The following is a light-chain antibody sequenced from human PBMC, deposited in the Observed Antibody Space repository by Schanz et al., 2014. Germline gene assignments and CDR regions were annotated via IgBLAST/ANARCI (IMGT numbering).Light chain of an antibody. CDR1: SSNIGAGYD. J-gene: IGLJ3*02. CDR3: QCYDSSLSGWRV. V-gene: IGLV1-40*01. CDR2: GNS. Sequence: QSVLTQPPSVSGAPGQRVTISCTGSSSNIGAGYDVHWYQQLPGTAPKLLIYGNSNRPSGVPDRISGSKSGTSASLAITGLQAEDEGDYYCQCYDSSLSGWRVFGGGTKVTVL.